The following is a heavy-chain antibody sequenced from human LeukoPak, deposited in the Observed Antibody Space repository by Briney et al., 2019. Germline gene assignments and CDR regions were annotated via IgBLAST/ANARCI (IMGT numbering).Heavy chain of an antibody. CDR2: IQYDGSNA. CDR3: AKGYYSTIDY. Sequence: GGSLRLSCAASGFTFSSYGMHWVRQAPGKGLEWVAFIQYDGSNAYYADSVKGRFTISRDNSKNTLYLQMNSLGAEDTAVYYCAKGYYSTIDYWGQGTLVAVSS. CDR1: GFTFSSYG. J-gene: IGHJ4*02. V-gene: IGHV3-30*02. D-gene: IGHD6-13*01.